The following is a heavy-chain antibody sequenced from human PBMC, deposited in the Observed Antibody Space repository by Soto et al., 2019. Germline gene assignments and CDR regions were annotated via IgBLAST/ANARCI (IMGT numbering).Heavy chain of an antibody. Sequence: SSYAMSWVRQAPGKGLEWVSAISGSGGSTYYADSVKGRFTISRDNSKNTLYLQMNSLRAEDTAVYHCAKGGGSKYYYGSGSAYGMDVWGQGTTVTVSS. CDR2: ISGSGGST. J-gene: IGHJ6*02. D-gene: IGHD3-10*01. CDR3: AKGGGSKYYYGSGSAYGMDV. V-gene: IGHV3-23*01. CDR1: SSYA.